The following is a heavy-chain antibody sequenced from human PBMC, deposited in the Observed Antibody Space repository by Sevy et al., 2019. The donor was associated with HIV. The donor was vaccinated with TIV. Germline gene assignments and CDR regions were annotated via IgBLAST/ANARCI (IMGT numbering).Heavy chain of an antibody. CDR3: ARDLDYSYGALYYFDF. CDR2: ISYDGSTK. Sequence: GGSLRLSCVVSGIIFTSSGMHWVRQAPGKGLEWVAVISYDGSTKYYADSVKGRFTISRDNSNNTLYLQMNSLRPEDTAIYYCARDLDYSYGALYYFDFWGQGTLVTVSS. J-gene: IGHJ4*02. D-gene: IGHD5-18*01. V-gene: IGHV3-30*03. CDR1: GIIFTSSG.